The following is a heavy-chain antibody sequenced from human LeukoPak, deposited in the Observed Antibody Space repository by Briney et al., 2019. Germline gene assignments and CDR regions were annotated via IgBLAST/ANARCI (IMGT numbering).Heavy chain of an antibody. CDR1: GITFGNNW. V-gene: IGHV3-74*01. J-gene: IGHJ5*02. Sequence: GGSLRLSCAASGITFGNNWMHWVRQGPGKGLVWISRVNSDGGGAIYADSVKGRLTVSRDNAKNTLYLQMNSLRAEDTAVYYCARDVPHNWFDTWGQGTLVTVSS. CDR3: ARDVPHNWFDT. CDR2: VNSDGGGA.